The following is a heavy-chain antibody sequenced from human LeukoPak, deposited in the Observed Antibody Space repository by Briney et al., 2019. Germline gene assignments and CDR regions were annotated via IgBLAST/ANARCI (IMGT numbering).Heavy chain of an antibody. CDR1: GFTFSNAW. CDR3: TTEVLITIFGVVPDDAFDI. J-gene: IGHJ3*02. V-gene: IGHV3-15*01. Sequence: PGGSLRLSCAASGFTFSNAWMSWVRQAPGKGLEWVGRIKSKTDGGTTDYAAPVKGRFTISRDDSKNTLYLQMNSLKTEDTAVYYCTTEVLITIFGVVPDDAFDIWGQGTMVTVSS. CDR2: IKSKTDGGTT. D-gene: IGHD3-3*01.